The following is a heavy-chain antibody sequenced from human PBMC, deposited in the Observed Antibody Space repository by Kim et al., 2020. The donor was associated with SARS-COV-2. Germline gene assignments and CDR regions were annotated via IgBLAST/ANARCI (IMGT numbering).Heavy chain of an antibody. Sequence: ASVKVSCKASGYTFTSYYMHWVRQAPGQGLEWMGIINPSGGSTSYAQKFQGRVTMTRDTSTSTVYMELSSLRSEDTAVYYCARSIGPIFGVVIMGLFDYYGMDVWGQGTTVTVSS. D-gene: IGHD3-3*01. CDR1: GYTFTSYY. V-gene: IGHV1-46*01. CDR3: ARSIGPIFGVVIMGLFDYYGMDV. CDR2: INPSGGST. J-gene: IGHJ6*02.